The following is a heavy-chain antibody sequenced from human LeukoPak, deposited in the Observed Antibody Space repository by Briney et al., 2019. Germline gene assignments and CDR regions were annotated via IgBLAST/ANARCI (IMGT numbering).Heavy chain of an antibody. J-gene: IGHJ4*02. CDR1: GFTFSNAW. CDR2: IKSKTDGGTT. Sequence: GGSLRLSCAASGFTFSNAWMSWVRQAPGKGLEWVGRIKSKTDGGTTDYAAPVKGRFTISRDDSKNTLYLQMNSLKTEDTAVYHCTTVWYSSGWRIDYWGQGTLVTVSS. D-gene: IGHD6-19*01. CDR3: TTVWYSSGWRIDY. V-gene: IGHV3-15*01.